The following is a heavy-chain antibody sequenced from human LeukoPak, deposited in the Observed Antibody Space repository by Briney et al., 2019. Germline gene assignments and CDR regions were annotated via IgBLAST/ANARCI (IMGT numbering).Heavy chain of an antibody. CDR3: ARRDGSYYEYFQH. CDR2: INPNSGGT. CDR1: GYTFTGYY. J-gene: IGHJ1*01. Sequence: GASVKVSCKASGYTFTGYYMHWVRQAPGQGLEWMGWINPNSGGTNYAQKFQGRVTMTRDTSISTAYMGLSRLRSDDTAVYYCARRDGSYYEYFQHWGQGTLVTVSS. D-gene: IGHD1-26*01. V-gene: IGHV1-2*02.